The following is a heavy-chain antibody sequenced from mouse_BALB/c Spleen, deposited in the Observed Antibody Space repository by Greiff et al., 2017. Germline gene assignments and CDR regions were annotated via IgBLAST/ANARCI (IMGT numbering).Heavy chain of an antibody. CDR1: GYTFTSYN. J-gene: IGHJ3*01. D-gene: IGHD1-2*01. CDR2: IYPGNGDT. V-gene: IGHV1-12*01. Sequence: QPGAELVKPGASVKMSCKASGYTFTSYNMHWVKQTPGQGLEWIGAIYPGNGDTSYNQKFKGKATLTADKSSSTAYMQLSSLTSEDSAVYYCARGIHYYGSAYWGQGTLVTVSA. CDR3: ARGIHYYGSAY.